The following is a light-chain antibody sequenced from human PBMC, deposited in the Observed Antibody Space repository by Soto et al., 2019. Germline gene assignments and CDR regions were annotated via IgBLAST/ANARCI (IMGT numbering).Light chain of an antibody. Sequence: QSVLTQPPPVSEAPRQRVTISCSGSSSNIGNSAVNWYQQLPGKAPKLLIYYDDLLPSGVSDRFSGSKSGTSASLAISGLQSEDEADYYCASWDDSLNGPVFGGGTKLTVL. J-gene: IGLJ2*01. V-gene: IGLV1-36*01. CDR3: ASWDDSLNGPV. CDR2: YDD. CDR1: SSNIGNSA.